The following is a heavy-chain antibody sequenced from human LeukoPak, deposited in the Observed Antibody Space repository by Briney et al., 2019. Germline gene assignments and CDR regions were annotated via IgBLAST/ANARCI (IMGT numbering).Heavy chain of an antibody. J-gene: IGHJ5*02. CDR2: IKWDGIET. Sequence: GGSLRLSCAASGFTLSSYAMSWVRQAPGKGLEWVANIKWDGIETYYVDSVKGRFAISRNNAKNSLYLQMNNLRDEDTAVYYCAKNHVTVPNGDWFGPWGQGTLVTVSS. V-gene: IGHV3-7*01. CDR3: AKNHVTVPNGDWFGP. CDR1: GFTLSSYA. D-gene: IGHD4-11*01.